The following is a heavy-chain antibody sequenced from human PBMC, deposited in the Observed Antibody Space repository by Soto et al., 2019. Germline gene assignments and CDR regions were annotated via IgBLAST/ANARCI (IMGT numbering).Heavy chain of an antibody. J-gene: IGHJ5*02. Sequence: QVQLVQSGAEVKKPGASVKVSCKASGYTFTSYGISWVRQAPGQGLEWMGWISPYNGNTNHAQKLQGRDTMTTDTSTGTADMELRSLRSDDTAVYYCARDEAAHTFDPWGQGILVTVSS. CDR3: ARDEAAHTFDP. D-gene: IGHD6-13*01. CDR1: GYTFTSYG. V-gene: IGHV1-18*01. CDR2: ISPYNGNT.